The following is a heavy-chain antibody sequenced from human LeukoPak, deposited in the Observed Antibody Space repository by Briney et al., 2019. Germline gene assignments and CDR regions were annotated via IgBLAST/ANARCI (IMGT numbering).Heavy chain of an antibody. D-gene: IGHD5-12*01. J-gene: IGHJ4*02. CDR2: ISGSGGST. CDR3: AKDVLVRGYSGYDWDY. V-gene: IGHV3-23*01. Sequence: GGSLRLSCAASGFTFSSYAMSWVRQAPGKGLEWVSAISGSGGSTYYADSGKGRFTISRDNSKNTLYLQMNSLRAEDTTVYYCAKDVLVRGYSGYDWDYWGQGTLVTVSS. CDR1: GFTFSSYA.